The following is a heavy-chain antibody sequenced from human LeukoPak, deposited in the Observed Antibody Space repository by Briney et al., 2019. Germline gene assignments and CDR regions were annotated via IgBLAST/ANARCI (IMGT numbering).Heavy chain of an antibody. CDR1: GVSMSSFY. Sequence: SSETLSLTCTVSGVSMSSFYWNWIRQPAGKVLEWIGRIYTRGSTNYNPSLKSRVTMSVDTSKNQPSLKLRSVTAADTAVYYCARVTTGSYYSDHWGQGTLVTVSS. V-gene: IGHV4-4*07. CDR2: IYTRGST. CDR3: ARVTTGSYYSDH. D-gene: IGHD1-26*01. J-gene: IGHJ4*02.